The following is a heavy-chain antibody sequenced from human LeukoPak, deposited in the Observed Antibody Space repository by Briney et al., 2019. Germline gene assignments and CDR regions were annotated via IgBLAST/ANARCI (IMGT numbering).Heavy chain of an antibody. Sequence: ASVKVSCKASGYTFTSYGISWVRQAPGQGLEWMGWISAYNGNTNYAQKLQGRVTMTTDTSTSTAYMELSSLRSEDTAVYYCATGEYSSSSVDYWGQGTLVTVSS. CDR3: ATGEYSSSSVDY. V-gene: IGHV1-18*01. CDR1: GYTFTSYG. D-gene: IGHD6-6*01. CDR2: ISAYNGNT. J-gene: IGHJ4*02.